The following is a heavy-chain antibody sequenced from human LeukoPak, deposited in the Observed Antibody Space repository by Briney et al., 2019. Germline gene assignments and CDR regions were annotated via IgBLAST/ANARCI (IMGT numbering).Heavy chain of an antibody. CDR1: GYSCTNYW. CDR3: ARRSSGTAFESFDY. Sequence: GESLKISCKASGYSCTNYWIGWVRQMPGKGLEWMGIIYPGDSDTRYSPSFQGQVTLSADKPISTAYLQWSSLMASDTAMYYCARRSSGTAFESFDYWGQGTLVTVSS. D-gene: IGHD3-10*01. J-gene: IGHJ4*02. V-gene: IGHV5-51*01. CDR2: IYPGDSDT.